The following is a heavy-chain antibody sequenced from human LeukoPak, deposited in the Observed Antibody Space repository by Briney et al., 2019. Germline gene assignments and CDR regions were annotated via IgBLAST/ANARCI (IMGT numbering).Heavy chain of an antibody. CDR2: IKQDGSEK. Sequence: GGSLRLSCAASGFTFSSYWMSWVRQAPGKGLEWVANIKQDGSEKYYVDSVKGRFTISRDNAKNSLYLQMNSLRAEDTAVYYCAKGIWFGAMGTFDIWGQGTMVTVSS. CDR3: AKGIWFGAMGTFDI. V-gene: IGHV3-7*03. J-gene: IGHJ3*02. D-gene: IGHD3-10*01. CDR1: GFTFSSYW.